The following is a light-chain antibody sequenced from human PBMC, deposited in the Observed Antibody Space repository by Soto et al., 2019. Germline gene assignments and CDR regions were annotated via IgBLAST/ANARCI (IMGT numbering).Light chain of an antibody. Sequence: SYELTQPPSVSVAPGQTARITCAGTNIEYKGVHWYQQKPRQAPVLVIYDNIDRPSGIPERFSGSNSGNTATLTISWVEAGDEDDFYCQVWDSSGGSSAHHVVFGGGTKVTVL. CDR3: QVWDSSGGSSAHHVV. CDR2: DNI. CDR1: NIEYKG. J-gene: IGLJ2*01. V-gene: IGLV3-21*02.